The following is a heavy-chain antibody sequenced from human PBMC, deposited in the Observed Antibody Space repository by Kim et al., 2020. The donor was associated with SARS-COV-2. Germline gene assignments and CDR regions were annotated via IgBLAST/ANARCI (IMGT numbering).Heavy chain of an antibody. CDR3: AKQGYMFELNTYYGMDL. Sequence: LHGRITVSSDTSKNTLSLQMKSLTAEDTAVYYCAKQGYMFELNTYYGMDLWGQGTTVTVSS. D-gene: IGHD5-12*01. J-gene: IGHJ6*02. V-gene: IGHV3-30*02.